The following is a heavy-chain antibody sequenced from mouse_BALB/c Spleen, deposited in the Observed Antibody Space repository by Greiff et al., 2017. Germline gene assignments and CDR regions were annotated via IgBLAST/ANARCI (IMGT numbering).Heavy chain of an antibody. CDR1: GFTFSSYA. CDR3: ARGGGITTVVSFDD. Sequence: DVHLVESGGGLVKPGGSLQLSCAASGFTFSSYAMSWVRQTPVKRLEWVASISSGGSTYYPDSVKGRFTISRDNARNILYLQMSSLRSEDTAMYYCARGGGITTVVSFDDWGEGRSRTVS. V-gene: IGHV5-6-5*01. D-gene: IGHD1-1*01. CDR2: ISSGGST. J-gene: IGHJ2*03.